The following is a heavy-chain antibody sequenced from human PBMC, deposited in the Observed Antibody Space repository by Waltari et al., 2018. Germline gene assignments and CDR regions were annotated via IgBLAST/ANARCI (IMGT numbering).Heavy chain of an antibody. J-gene: IGHJ4*02. D-gene: IGHD2-15*01. CDR1: GYTLTELS. Sequence: QVQLVQSGAEVKKPGASVKVSCKVSGYTLTELSMHWVRQAPGKGLEWMGGFDTEDGETIYAQKFQGRGNRSEDTATDTAYMELSSMRSEDTAVYYCATGSICSGGSCYARLFDYWGQGTLVTVSS. CDR2: FDTEDGET. CDR3: ATGSICSGGSCYARLFDY. V-gene: IGHV1-24*01.